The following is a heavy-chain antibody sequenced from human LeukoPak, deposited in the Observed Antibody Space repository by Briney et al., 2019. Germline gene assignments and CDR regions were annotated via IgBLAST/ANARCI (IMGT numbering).Heavy chain of an antibody. CDR3: ALGGVEVAGPPEMDY. J-gene: IGHJ4*02. CDR1: GFTFSSYA. V-gene: IGHV3-23*01. D-gene: IGHD6-19*01. Sequence: GGSLRLSCAASGFTFSSYAMSWVRQAPGKGLEWVSAISGSGGGTYYADSVKGRFTISRDNSKNTLYLQMNSLRAEDTAVYYCALGGVEVAGPPEMDYWGQGTLVTVSS. CDR2: ISGSGGGT.